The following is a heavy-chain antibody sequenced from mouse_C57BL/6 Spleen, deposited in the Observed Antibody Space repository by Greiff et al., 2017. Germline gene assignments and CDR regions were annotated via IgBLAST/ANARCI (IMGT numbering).Heavy chain of an antibody. V-gene: IGHV1-53*01. D-gene: IGHD1-1*01. J-gene: IGHJ2*01. CDR3: ARDYYGSPCYFDY. CDR1: GYTFTSYW. CDR2: INPSTGGN. Sequence: QVQLQQPGTELVKPGASVKLSCKASGYTFTSYWMHWVKQRPGQGLEWIGNINPSTGGNNYNEKFKSKATLTVDKSSSTAYMQLSSLTSEDSAVYYCARDYYGSPCYFDYGGQGTTLTVSS.